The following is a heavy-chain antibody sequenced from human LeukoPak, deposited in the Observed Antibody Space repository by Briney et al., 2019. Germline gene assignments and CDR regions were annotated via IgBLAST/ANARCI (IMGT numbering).Heavy chain of an antibody. D-gene: IGHD2-15*01. V-gene: IGHV3-48*01. Sequence: GRSLRLSCAASGFTFSRYSMNWVRQAPGKGLEWVSYISSSSSTIYYADSVKGRFTISRDNSKNTLYLQMNSLRAEDTAVYYCAKFGAVVVTYYFDYWGQGTLVTVSS. CDR1: GFTFSRYS. J-gene: IGHJ4*02. CDR3: AKFGAVVVTYYFDY. CDR2: ISSSSSTI.